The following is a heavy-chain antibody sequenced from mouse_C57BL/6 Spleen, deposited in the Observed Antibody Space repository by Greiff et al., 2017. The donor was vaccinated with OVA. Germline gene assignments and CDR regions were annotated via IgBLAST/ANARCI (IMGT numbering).Heavy chain of an antibody. CDR1: GYTFTSYW. V-gene: IGHV1-64*01. CDR3: ARERDYYSSDYFDY. D-gene: IGHD1-1*01. CDR2: IHPNSGST. J-gene: IGHJ2*01. Sequence: VQLQQPGAELVKPGASVKLSCKASGYTFTSYWMHWVKQRPGQGLEWIGMIHPNSGSTNYNEKFKSKATLTVDKSSSTAYMQLSSLTSEDSAVYYCARERDYYSSDYFDYWGQGTTLTVSS.